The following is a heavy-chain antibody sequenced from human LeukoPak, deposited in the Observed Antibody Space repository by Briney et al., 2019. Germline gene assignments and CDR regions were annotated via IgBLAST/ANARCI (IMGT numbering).Heavy chain of an antibody. D-gene: IGHD5-24*01. Sequence: GASVKVSCKASGGTFSSYTISWVRQAPGQGLEWMGRIIPILGIANYAQKFQGRVTITADKSTSTAYMELSSLRSEDTAVYYCAREGGGAGRDGYNPYYYYGMDVWGQGTTVTVSS. J-gene: IGHJ6*02. CDR2: IIPILGIA. CDR3: AREGGGAGRDGYNPYYYYGMDV. CDR1: GGTFSSYT. V-gene: IGHV1-69*04.